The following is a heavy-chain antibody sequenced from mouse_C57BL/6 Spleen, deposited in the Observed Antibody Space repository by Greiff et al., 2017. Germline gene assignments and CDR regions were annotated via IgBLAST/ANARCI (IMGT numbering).Heavy chain of an antibody. CDR3: ARKGNYPFFDY. CDR2: ISSGGSYT. J-gene: IGHJ2*01. CDR1: GFTFSSYG. Sequence: EVMLVESGGDLVKPGGSLKLSCAASGFTFSSYGLSWVRQTPDKRLEWVATISSGGSYTYYPASVKGRFTISRDNAKNTLYLQMSSLKSEDTAMYYCARKGNYPFFDYWGQGTTLTVSS. D-gene: IGHD2-1*01. V-gene: IGHV5-6*01.